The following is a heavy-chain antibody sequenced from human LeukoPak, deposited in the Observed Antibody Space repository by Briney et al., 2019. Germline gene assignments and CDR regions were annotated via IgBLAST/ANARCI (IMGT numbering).Heavy chain of an antibody. J-gene: IGHJ6*03. Sequence: PSETLSLTCTVSIGSISSNNYYWGWIRQPPGKGLEWIGSIYYSGSTYYNPSLKSRVTISVDTSKNQFSLKLSSVTAADTAVYYCARGEGDYFYYYYYMDVWGKGTTVTISS. CDR3: ARGEGDYFYYYYYMDV. CDR1: IGSISSNNYY. D-gene: IGHD4-17*01. V-gene: IGHV4-39*07. CDR2: IYYSGST.